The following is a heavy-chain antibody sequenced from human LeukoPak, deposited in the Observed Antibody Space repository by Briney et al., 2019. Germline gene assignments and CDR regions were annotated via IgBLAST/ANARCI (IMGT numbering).Heavy chain of an antibody. Sequence: GGSLRLSCAASGFTFDDYTMHWVRQAPGKGLEWVSLISWDGGSTHYADSAKGRFTISRDNSKSSLYLQMSSLRTEDTALYYCAKDMGIAAAGTYLDYWGQGTLVTVSS. D-gene: IGHD6-13*01. CDR1: GFTFDDYT. CDR2: ISWDGGST. V-gene: IGHV3-43*01. CDR3: AKDMGIAAAGTYLDY. J-gene: IGHJ4*02.